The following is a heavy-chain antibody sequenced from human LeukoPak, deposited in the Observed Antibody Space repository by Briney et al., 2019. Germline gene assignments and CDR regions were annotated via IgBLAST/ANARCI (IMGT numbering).Heavy chain of an antibody. D-gene: IGHD4-23*01. J-gene: IGHJ2*01. Sequence: SETLSLTCTVSGGSISSYYWSCIRQPPGKGLEWIGYIYYSGSTNYNPSLKSRVTISVDTSKNQFSLKVRSVTAADTAVYYCARSVVTLYWYFDLWGRGTLVTVSS. CDR1: GGSISSYY. CDR3: ARSVVTLYWYFDL. CDR2: IYYSGST. V-gene: IGHV4-59*01.